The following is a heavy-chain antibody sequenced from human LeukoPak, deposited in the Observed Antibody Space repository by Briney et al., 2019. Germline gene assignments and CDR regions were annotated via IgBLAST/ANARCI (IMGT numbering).Heavy chain of an antibody. D-gene: IGHD3-16*01. CDR3: AKGNFWGNYSPPFDY. J-gene: IGHJ4*02. V-gene: IGHV3-33*06. CDR1: GFTFSSYG. CDR2: IWYDGSNK. Sequence: GGSLRLSCAASGFTFSSYGMHWVRQAPGKGLEWVAVIWYDGSNKYYADSVKGRFTISRDNSKNTLYLQMNSLRAEDTAVYYCAKGNFWGNYSPPFDYWGQGTLVTVSS.